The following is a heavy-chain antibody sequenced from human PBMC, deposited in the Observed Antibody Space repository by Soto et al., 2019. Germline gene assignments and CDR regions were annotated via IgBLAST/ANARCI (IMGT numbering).Heavy chain of an antibody. J-gene: IGHJ4*02. Sequence: QLQMQESGPGLVKPSETLSLTCSVSGGSVTSRSHYWGWIRQPPGKGLAWIGSISSTGVTDYNPSLRGRITISVDTSKNHFSLYLTSVTAADTAIYYCVRHEAGTMENYWGLGTLVTVSS. CDR2: ISSTGVT. CDR3: VRHEAGTMENY. CDR1: GGSVTSRSHY. D-gene: IGHD1-7*01. V-gene: IGHV4-39*01.